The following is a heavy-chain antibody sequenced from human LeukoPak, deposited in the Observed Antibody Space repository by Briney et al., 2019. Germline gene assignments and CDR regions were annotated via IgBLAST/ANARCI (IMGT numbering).Heavy chain of an antibody. CDR2: IYHSGSP. Sequence: PSQTLSLTCAVSGGSISSGGYSWSWIRQPPGKGLEWIGYIYHSGSPSYNPSLKSRVTISVDRSKNQFSLKLSSVTAADTAVYYCARDLRSTGNYFDYWGQGTLVTVSS. CDR3: ARDLRSTGNYFDY. CDR1: GGSISSGGYS. J-gene: IGHJ4*02. V-gene: IGHV4-30-2*01. D-gene: IGHD3-10*01.